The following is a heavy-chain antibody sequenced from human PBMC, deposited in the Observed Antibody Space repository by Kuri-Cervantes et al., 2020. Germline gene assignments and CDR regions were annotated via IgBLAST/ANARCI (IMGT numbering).Heavy chain of an antibody. D-gene: IGHD3-9*01. CDR1: GFTFSSYW. CDR2: INSDGSST. CDR3: ARDLRYFGYFDR. Sequence: GESLKIFCAASGFTFSSYWMHWVRQAPGKGLVWVSRINSDGSSTSYAESVKGRFTISRDNAKNTLYLQMNSLRAEDTAVYYCARDLRYFGYFDRWGRGTLVTVSS. J-gene: IGHJ2*01. V-gene: IGHV3-74*01.